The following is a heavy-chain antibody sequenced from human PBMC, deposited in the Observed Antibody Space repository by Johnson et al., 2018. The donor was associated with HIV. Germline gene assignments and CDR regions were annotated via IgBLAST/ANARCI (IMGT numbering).Heavy chain of an antibody. J-gene: IGHJ3*02. CDR2: VYSAGHT. D-gene: IGHD6-13*01. V-gene: IGHV3-66*01. CDR1: RFTVSGNY. CDR3: ARSGGYPNAFDI. Sequence: VQLVESGGGLVKPGGSLRLSCAASRFTVSGNYMTWVRQAPGQGLEWVSVVYSAGHTYYADSVKGRFTISRDNSKNSLFLQMNRLRVEDTAVYYCARSGGYPNAFDIWGQGAMVTVSS.